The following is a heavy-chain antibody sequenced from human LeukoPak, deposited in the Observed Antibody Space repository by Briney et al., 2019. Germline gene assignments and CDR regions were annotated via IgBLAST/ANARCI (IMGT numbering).Heavy chain of an antibody. CDR1: GYSFTSYW. J-gene: IGHJ4*02. CDR3: ASRGYSYGRDFDY. V-gene: IGHV5-10-1*01. D-gene: IGHD5-18*01. Sequence: GESLKISCKGSGYSFTSYWISWVRQVPGKGLEWMGRIDPSDSYTNYSPSFQGHVTISADKSISTAYLQWSSLKASDTAMYYCASRGYSYGRDFDYWGQGTLVTVSS. CDR2: IDPSDSYT.